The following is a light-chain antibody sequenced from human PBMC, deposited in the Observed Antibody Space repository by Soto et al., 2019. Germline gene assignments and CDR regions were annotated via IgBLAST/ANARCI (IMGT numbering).Light chain of an antibody. CDR1: QSINTN. Sequence: ETLMTQSPATLSVSPGERATFSCRASQSINTNLAWFQLKPGQAPRLLIYGASIRAAGIPARFSGSGSGTEFSLTISSLQSEDFGVFFCQQYDQWWTFGQGTKVDIK. CDR3: QQYDQWWT. J-gene: IGKJ1*01. V-gene: IGKV3-15*01. CDR2: GAS.